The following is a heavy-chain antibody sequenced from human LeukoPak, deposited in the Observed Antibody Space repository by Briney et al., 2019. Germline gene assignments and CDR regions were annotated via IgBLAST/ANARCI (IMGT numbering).Heavy chain of an antibody. D-gene: IGHD3-16*01. CDR1: GFIFRSYG. CDR3: AKDGIMHSNGPPEFDP. V-gene: IGHV3-30*02. J-gene: IGHJ5*02. Sequence: PGGSLRLSCVASGFIFRSYGIHWVRQAPGKGLEWVTFIHFDGSNEYYADFVKGRFTISRDNSKNTVYLQINNLRAEDTAVYYCAKDGIMHSNGPPEFDPWGQGTLVSVS. CDR2: IHFDGSNE.